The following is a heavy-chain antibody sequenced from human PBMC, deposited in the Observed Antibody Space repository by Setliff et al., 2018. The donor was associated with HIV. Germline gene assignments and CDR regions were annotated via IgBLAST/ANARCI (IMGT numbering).Heavy chain of an antibody. V-gene: IGHV4-34*01. CDR2: INHSGST. Sequence: SETLSLTCAVYGGSFSGYYWSWIRQPPGKGLEWIGEINHSGSTNYNPSLKSRVTISVDTSKNQFSLKLSSVNAADTAVYYCARAAAGYFDYWGQGTLVTVSS. D-gene: IGHD6-13*01. CDR1: GGSFSGYY. J-gene: IGHJ4*02. CDR3: ARAAAGYFDY.